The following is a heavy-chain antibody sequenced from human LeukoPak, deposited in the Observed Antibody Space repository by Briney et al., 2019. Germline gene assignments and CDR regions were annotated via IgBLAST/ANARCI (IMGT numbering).Heavy chain of an antibody. D-gene: IGHD6-25*01. CDR1: GFTFSSYD. Sequence: GGSLRLSCAASGFTFSSYDMHWVRQATGKGLEWVSAIGTAGDTYYPGSVKGRFTISRENAKNSLYLQMNSLRAGDTAVYYCARSGGRARSPGRPLYYYYMDVWGKGTTVTVSS. J-gene: IGHJ6*03. CDR3: ARSGGRARSPGRPLYYYYMDV. CDR2: IGTAGDT. V-gene: IGHV3-13*01.